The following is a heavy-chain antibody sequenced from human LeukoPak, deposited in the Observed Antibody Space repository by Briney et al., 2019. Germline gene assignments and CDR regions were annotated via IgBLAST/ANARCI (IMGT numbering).Heavy chain of an antibody. Sequence: GRSLRLSCAASEVSLSTYCMHWVRHTPAKRLVWVSRIMNDGSTTNYAGSVKGRFTTSRDNAKNTVYLQTNRLRAEDTAVYYCARDQVLWWKPVGDFDLWGRGTLVTVSS. J-gene: IGHJ2*01. CDR1: EVSLSTYC. CDR2: IMNDGSTT. V-gene: IGHV3-74*01. CDR3: ARDQVLWWKPVGDFDL. D-gene: IGHD2-21*01.